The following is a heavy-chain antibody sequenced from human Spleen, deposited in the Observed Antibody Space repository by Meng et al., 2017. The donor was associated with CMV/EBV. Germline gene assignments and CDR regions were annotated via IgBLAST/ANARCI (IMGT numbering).Heavy chain of an antibody. D-gene: IGHD3-10*01. Sequence: ASGGTFISYTFSWVRQAPGQGLEWMGRIIPILEITKYTQKFQGRVTFKADKSTSTAYMELSSLRYEDTAVYYCVRDGADTSGSFGKDWGQGTLVTVSS. CDR2: IIPILEIT. CDR1: GGTFISYT. J-gene: IGHJ4*02. V-gene: IGHV1-69*04. CDR3: VRDGADTSGSFGKD.